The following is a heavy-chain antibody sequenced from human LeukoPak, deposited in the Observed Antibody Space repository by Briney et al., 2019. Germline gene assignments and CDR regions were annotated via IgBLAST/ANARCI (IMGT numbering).Heavy chain of an antibody. D-gene: IGHD3-22*01. CDR1: GFTFSSYA. CDR3: ARQRSIVVEKRGTNWFDP. J-gene: IGHJ5*02. CDR2: ISYDGSNK. Sequence: PGRSLRLSCAASGFTFSSYAMHWVRQAPGKGLEWVAVISYDGSNKYYADSVKGRFTISRDNSKNTLYLQMNSLRAEDTAVYYCARQRSIVVEKRGTNWFDPWGQGTLVTVSS. V-gene: IGHV3-30-3*01.